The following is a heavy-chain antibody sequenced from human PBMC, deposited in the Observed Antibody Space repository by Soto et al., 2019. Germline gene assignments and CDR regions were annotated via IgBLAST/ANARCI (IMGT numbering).Heavy chain of an antibody. CDR2: ITATGDRT. V-gene: IGHV3-23*01. Sequence: PGGSLRLSCADSGFRFSSYSMSWVRQTPGKGLEWVAAITATGDRTYYADSVTGRFTISRDNSKKTHYLQMTSLRAAEVTTFFDHWGQGTLVTVSS. J-gene: IGHJ4*02. CDR3: H. D-gene: IGHD4-17*01. CDR1: GFRFSSYS.